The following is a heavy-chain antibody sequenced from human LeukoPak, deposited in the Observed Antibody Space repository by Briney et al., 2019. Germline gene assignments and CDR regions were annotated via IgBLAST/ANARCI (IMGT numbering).Heavy chain of an antibody. CDR2: INPNSGGT. Sequence: GASVKVSCKASGYTFTGYYMHWVRQAPGQGLEWMGWINPNSGGTNYAQKFQGRVTMTRDTSISTAYMELSSLRSEDTAVYYCARLTGTTGGDYWGQGTLVTVSS. V-gene: IGHV1-2*02. J-gene: IGHJ4*02. D-gene: IGHD1-20*01. CDR1: GYTFTGYY. CDR3: ARLTGTTGGDY.